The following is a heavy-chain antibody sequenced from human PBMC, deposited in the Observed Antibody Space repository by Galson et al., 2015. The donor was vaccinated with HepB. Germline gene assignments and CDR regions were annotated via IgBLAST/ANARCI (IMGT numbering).Heavy chain of an antibody. CDR1: GDSVSSNSAA. CDR2: TYYRSKWYS. J-gene: IGHJ6*02. D-gene: IGHD6-19*01. Sequence: CAISGDSVSSNSAAWSWIRRSPSRGLEWLGRTYYRSKWYSDYAVSVRSRITINPDTSKNQFSLQLKSVTPEDTAVYYCARVAGTIYYYGMDVWGQGTTVTVSS. V-gene: IGHV6-1*01. CDR3: ARVAGTIYYYGMDV.